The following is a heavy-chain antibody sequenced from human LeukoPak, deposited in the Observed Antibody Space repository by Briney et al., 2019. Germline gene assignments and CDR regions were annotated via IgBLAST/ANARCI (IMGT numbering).Heavy chain of an antibody. Sequence: PSETLSLTCTVSVCSISSGSDYWGWIRQPAGKRLEWIGRIHTSGSTNYNPSLKSRVTISVDTSKNQFSLKLSSVTAADTAVYYCARGGNRAARLSYWGQGTLVTVSS. CDR1: VCSISSGSDY. J-gene: IGHJ4*02. V-gene: IGHV4-61*02. D-gene: IGHD6-6*01. CDR2: IHTSGST. CDR3: ARGGNRAARLSY.